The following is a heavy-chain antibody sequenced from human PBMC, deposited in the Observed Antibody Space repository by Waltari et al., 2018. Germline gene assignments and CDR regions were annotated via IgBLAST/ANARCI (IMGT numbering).Heavy chain of an antibody. Sequence: EVQLVESGGGLVKPGGSLRLSCAASGFTFSSYSMNWVRQAPGEGLEWVSSISISSRYIDYADSVKGRFTISRDNAKNSLYLQMNSLRAEDTAVYYCARDNDSSGGGGYCFDYWGQGTLVTVSS. CDR2: ISISSRYI. J-gene: IGHJ4*02. CDR3: ARDNDSSGGGGYCFDY. D-gene: IGHD6-19*01. CDR1: GFTFSSYS. V-gene: IGHV3-21*01.